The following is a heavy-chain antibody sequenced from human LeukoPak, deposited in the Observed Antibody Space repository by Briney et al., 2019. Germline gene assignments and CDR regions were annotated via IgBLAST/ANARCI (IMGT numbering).Heavy chain of an antibody. V-gene: IGHV1-69*05. CDR2: IIPIFGAA. J-gene: IGHJ4*02. CDR3: ARVSPYYYGSGFRYYFDY. Sequence: SVKVSCKASGGTFSSYAISWVRQAPGQGLEWMGGIIPIFGAANYAQKFQGRVTITTDESTSTAYMELSSLRSEDTAVYYCARVSPYYYGSGFRYYFDYWGQGTLVTVSS. CDR1: GGTFSSYA. D-gene: IGHD3-10*01.